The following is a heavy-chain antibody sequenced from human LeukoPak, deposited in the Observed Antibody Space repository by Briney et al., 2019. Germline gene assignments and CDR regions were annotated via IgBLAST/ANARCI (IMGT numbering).Heavy chain of an antibody. D-gene: IGHD3-22*01. J-gene: IGHJ4*02. Sequence: PGGSLRLFCSASGFTFNAYLMHWVRQAPGKGLEWVSRINNDGSNTTHADSVKGRCTISRDNAKNTLYLQMNSLRAEDTAVYYCARDLELVYYDSVGYEYWGQGNLFTVSS. CDR3: ARDLELVYYDSVGYEY. CDR1: GFTFNAYL. CDR2: INNDGSNT. V-gene: IGHV3-74*01.